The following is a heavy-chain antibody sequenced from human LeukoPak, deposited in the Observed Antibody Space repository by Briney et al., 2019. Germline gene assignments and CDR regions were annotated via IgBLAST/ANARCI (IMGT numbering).Heavy chain of an antibody. CDR2: IKQDGSEK. J-gene: IGHJ4*02. D-gene: IGHD2-2*01. V-gene: IGHV3-7*01. Sequence: GGSLRLSCAASGFTFSSYWMSWVRQAPGKGLEWVANIKQDGSEKYYVDSVKGRFTISRDNAKNSLYLQMNSLRADDTGLYYCARDCSGTSCSIDYWGQGTLVTVSS. CDR3: ARDCSGTSCSIDY. CDR1: GFTFSSYW.